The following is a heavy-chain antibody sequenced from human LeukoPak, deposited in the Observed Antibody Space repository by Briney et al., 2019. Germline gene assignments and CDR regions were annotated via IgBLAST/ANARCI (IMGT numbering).Heavy chain of an antibody. CDR1: GYSFTSYY. Sequence: ALVKVSCRASGYSFTSYYIHWVRQAPGQGLEWMGRINPSSGGTNYAQKFQGRVTMTRDTSITTAYMGLSSLRSDDTAVYYCARETGGSFEYFDYWGQGTLVTVSS. CDR2: INPSSGGT. CDR3: ARETGGSFEYFDY. V-gene: IGHV1-2*06. J-gene: IGHJ4*02. D-gene: IGHD7-27*01.